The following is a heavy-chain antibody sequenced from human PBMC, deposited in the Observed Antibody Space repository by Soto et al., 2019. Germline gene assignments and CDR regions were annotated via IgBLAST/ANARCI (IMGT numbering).Heavy chain of an antibody. D-gene: IGHD2-21*02. J-gene: IGHJ4*02. CDR2: VNPSGGHT. CDR3: AREVHLVVVPAAFDY. V-gene: IGHV1-46*01. CDR1: GDTFSDYY. Sequence: QVQLMQSGAEVKKPGASVKVSCKASGDTFSDYYIHWVRQAPGQGLEWMGTVNPSGGHTTYSQHFLCRVPMTRDPSTSTLHMELTSLTSQDTAVYYCAREVHLVVVPAAFDYCGQGTLVTVSS.